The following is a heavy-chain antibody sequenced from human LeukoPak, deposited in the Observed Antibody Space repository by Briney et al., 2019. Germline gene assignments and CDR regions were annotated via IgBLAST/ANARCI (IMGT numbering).Heavy chain of an antibody. V-gene: IGHV4-38-2*02. D-gene: IGHD3-9*01. CDR1: GYSINSGYY. CDR3: ARVASIRYLDWLLEDDAFDI. J-gene: IGHJ3*02. CDR2: IYHSGST. Sequence: SETLSLTCTVSGYSINSGYYWGWIRQPPGKGLEWIGSIYHSGSTYYNPSLKSRVTISVDTSKNQFSLKLNSVTAADTAVYYCARVASIRYLDWLLEDDAFDIWGQGTMVTVSS.